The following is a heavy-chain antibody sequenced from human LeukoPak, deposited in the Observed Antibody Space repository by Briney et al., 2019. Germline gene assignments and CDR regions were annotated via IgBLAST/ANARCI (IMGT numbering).Heavy chain of an antibody. CDR3: ARCYTYGTTWFGGLDV. D-gene: IGHD3-10*01. CDR1: GFTFSSHW. Sequence: SGGSLRLSCAASGFTFSSHWMTWIRQAPGKGLEWVASIKKDVGEKFYVDSVKGRFTISRDNSKNTLYLQMNSLRAEDTAVYYCARCYTYGTTWFGGLDVWGQGTTVTVSS. V-gene: IGHV3-7*03. J-gene: IGHJ6*02. CDR2: IKKDVGEK.